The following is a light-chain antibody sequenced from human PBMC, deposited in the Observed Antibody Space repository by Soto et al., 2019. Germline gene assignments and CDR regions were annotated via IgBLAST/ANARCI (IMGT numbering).Light chain of an antibody. CDR2: EGS. Sequence: SALTQPASVSGSPGQSITISSTGTSSDVGSYNLVSWYQQPPGKAPKLMIYEGSKRPSGLSNRFSGSKSGNTASLTISGLQAEDDADYYCCSYAGSSTFVVFGGGTKLTVL. CDR3: CSYAGSSTFVV. V-gene: IGLV2-23*03. CDR1: SSDVGSYNL. J-gene: IGLJ2*01.